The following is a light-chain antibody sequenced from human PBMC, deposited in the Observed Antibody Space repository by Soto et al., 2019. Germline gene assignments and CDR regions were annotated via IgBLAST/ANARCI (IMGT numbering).Light chain of an antibody. V-gene: IGLV3-21*04. J-gene: IGLJ3*02. Sequence: SYELTQPPSVSVAPGKTARITWGGNNIGSKSVHWYQQKPGQAPVLVIYYDSDRPSGIPERFSRSNSGNTATLTISRVEAGDEADYYCQVWDSSSDHGVFGGGTKLTVL. CDR2: YDS. CDR3: QVWDSSSDHGV. CDR1: NIGSKS.